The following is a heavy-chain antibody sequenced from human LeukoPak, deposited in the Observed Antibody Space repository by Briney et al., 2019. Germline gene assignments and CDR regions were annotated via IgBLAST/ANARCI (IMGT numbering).Heavy chain of an antibody. CDR1: GFTFSSYG. D-gene: IGHD2-2*01. CDR3: ARLHIVVVPAAFRYYYYYMDV. CDR2: IRYDGSNK. J-gene: IGHJ6*03. Sequence: GGSLRLSCAASGFTFSSYGMHWVRQAPGKGLEWVAFIRYDGSNKYYADSVKGRFTISRDNSKNTLYLQMNSLRAEDTAVYYCARLHIVVVPAAFRYYYYYMDVWGKGTTVTISS. V-gene: IGHV3-30*02.